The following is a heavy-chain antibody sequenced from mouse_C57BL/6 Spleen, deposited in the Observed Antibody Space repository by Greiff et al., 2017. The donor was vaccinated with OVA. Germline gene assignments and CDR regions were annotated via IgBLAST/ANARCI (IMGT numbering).Heavy chain of an antibody. D-gene: IGHD3-2*02. CDR2: INPNNGGT. Sequence: EVQLQQSGPELVKPGASVKISCKASGYTFTDYYMNWVKQSHGKSLEWIGDINPNNGGTSYNQKFKGKATLTVDKSSSTAYMELRSLTSEDSAVYYCARELRLDFDYWGQGTTLTVSS. CDR1: GYTFTDYY. J-gene: IGHJ2*01. CDR3: ARELRLDFDY. V-gene: IGHV1-26*01.